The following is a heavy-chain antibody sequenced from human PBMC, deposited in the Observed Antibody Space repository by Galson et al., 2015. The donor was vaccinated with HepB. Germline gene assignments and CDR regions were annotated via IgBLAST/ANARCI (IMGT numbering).Heavy chain of an antibody. CDR3: ARDRPVVRGGISYYYYGRDG. Sequence: SVKVSCKASGGTFSSYAISWVRQAPGQGLEWMGGIIPIFGSANYAQYFQVRVTITADESTSTAYMNLSNLSSEDTAVYYCARDRPVVRGGISYYYYGRDGCGQGTSVPVSS. CDR1: GGTFSSYA. V-gene: IGHV1-69*13. CDR2: IIPIFGSA. D-gene: IGHD3-10*01. J-gene: IGHJ6*02.